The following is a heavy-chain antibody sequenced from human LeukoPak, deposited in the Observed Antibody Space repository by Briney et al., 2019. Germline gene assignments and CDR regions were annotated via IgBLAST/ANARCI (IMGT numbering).Heavy chain of an antibody. CDR3: ARHPVRITMTREDY. Sequence: PSETLSLTCTVSGYSISSGYYWGWIRQPPGKGLEWIGSIYHSGSTNYNPSLKSRVTISVDTSKNQFSLKLSSVTAADTAVYYCARHPVRITMTREDYWGQGTLVTVSS. V-gene: IGHV4-38-2*02. CDR1: GYSISSGYY. D-gene: IGHD3-22*01. J-gene: IGHJ4*02. CDR2: IYHSGST.